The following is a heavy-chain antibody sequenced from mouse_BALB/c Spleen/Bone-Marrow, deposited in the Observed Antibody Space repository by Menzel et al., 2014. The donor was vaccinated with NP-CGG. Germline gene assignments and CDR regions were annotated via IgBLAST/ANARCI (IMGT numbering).Heavy chain of an antibody. CDR2: INTNCGDT. D-gene: IGHD6-1*01. CDR1: GFTFSNYG. CDR3: ARGVECVCWFAY. J-gene: IGHJ3*01. Sequence: EVKLVESGGGLVQPGGSLKLSCAASGFTFSNYGMSWVRQTPAKRLEFVATINTNCGDTYCLDSVEGRFTISRDNDKNTLFLQMSSLKSEDTAIYYCARGVECVCWFAYWGQGPLVAGSA. V-gene: IGHV5-6-3*01.